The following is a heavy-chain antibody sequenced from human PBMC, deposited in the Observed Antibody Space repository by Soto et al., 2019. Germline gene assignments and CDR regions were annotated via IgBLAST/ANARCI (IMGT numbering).Heavy chain of an antibody. J-gene: IGHJ4*02. V-gene: IGHV3-23*01. CDR2: VSIGGST. Sequence: DVQLLESGGGLVQPEGSLRRSCAASGFTFSSYAMGWVRQRPGKGLEWVAVVSIGGSTHYADSVRGRFTISRDKSKNTLSMQMNSLTAEDTAVYFCAKRRGAGGHFDYWGQGALVTVSS. D-gene: IGHD2-15*01. CDR1: GFTFSSYA. CDR3: AKRRGAGGHFDY.